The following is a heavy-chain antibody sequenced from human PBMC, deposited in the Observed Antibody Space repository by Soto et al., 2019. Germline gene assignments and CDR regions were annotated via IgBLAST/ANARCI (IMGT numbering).Heavy chain of an antibody. CDR3: ARQIYDSDTGPNFQYYFDS. Sequence: GESLKISCKGSGYSFAGYWITWVRQKPWKGLEWMGRIDPSDSQTYYSPSFRGHVTISATKSITTVFLQWGSLRASDTAMYYCARQIYDSDTGPNFQYYFDSWGQGTPVTVSS. D-gene: IGHD3-22*01. J-gene: IGHJ4*02. V-gene: IGHV5-10-1*01. CDR1: GYSFAGYW. CDR2: IDPSDSQT.